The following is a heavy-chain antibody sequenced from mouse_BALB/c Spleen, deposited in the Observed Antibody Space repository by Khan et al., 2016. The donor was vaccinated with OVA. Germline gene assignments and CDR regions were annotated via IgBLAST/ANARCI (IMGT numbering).Heavy chain of an antibody. CDR3: EREEALYHFDH. Sequence: QVQLKESGAELVRPGASVKLSCKTSGYTFTSYWIPWVKQSSGQGLEWIARIYPGTHNTYYTETFKDKATLTADKSSSTAYMQLSSLKAEGSDVYFGEREEALYHFDHWGQGTTLTVSS. J-gene: IGHJ2*01. D-gene: IGHD3-2*02. CDR2: IYPGTHNT. V-gene: IGHV1-76*01. CDR1: GYTFTSYW.